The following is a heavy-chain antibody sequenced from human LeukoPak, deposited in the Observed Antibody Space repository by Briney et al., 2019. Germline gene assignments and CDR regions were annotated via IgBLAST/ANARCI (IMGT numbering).Heavy chain of an antibody. CDR1: GGSISSSSYY. CDR3: ASGPRLTYYYDSSGSQVVSGAFDI. D-gene: IGHD3-22*01. J-gene: IGHJ3*02. Sequence: SETLSLTCTVSGGSISSSSYYWGWIRQPPGKGLEWIGSIYYSGSTYYNPPLKSRVTVSVDTSKNQFSLKLSSVTAADTAVYYCASGPRLTYYYDSSGSQVVSGAFDIWGQGTMVTVSS. CDR2: IYYSGST. V-gene: IGHV4-39*07.